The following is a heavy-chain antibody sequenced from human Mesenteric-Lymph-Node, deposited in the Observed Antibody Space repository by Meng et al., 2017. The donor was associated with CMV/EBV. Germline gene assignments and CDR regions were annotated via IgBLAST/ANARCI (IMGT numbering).Heavy chain of an antibody. J-gene: IGHJ6*02. Sequence: GESLKISCAASGITFSSYAMHWVRQAPGKGLEWAAVISYDGNNKYYADSVKGRFTISRDKSKNTLYLQVNSLRAEDTAVYYCARDHNWNYGYYYYYGMDVWGQGTTVTVSS. CDR1: GITFSSYA. V-gene: IGHV3-30-3*01. CDR3: ARDHNWNYGYYYYYGMDV. CDR2: ISYDGNNK. D-gene: IGHD1-7*01.